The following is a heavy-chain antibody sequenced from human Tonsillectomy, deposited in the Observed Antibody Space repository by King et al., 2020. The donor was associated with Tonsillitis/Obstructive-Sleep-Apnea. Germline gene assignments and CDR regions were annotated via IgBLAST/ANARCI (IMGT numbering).Heavy chain of an antibody. V-gene: IGHV1-69*01. CDR2: IIPIFVTA. Sequence: VQLVESGAEVKKPGSSVKVSCKASGGTFSSYAISWVRQAPGQGLEWMGGIIPIFVTANYAQKFQGRVTFTADESTSTAYMELSSLRSEDTAVYYCARDRGARYCSSTSCYFDWYFDLWGRGTLVTVSS. D-gene: IGHD2-2*01. J-gene: IGHJ2*01. CDR3: ARDRGARYCSSTSCYFDWYFDL. CDR1: GGTFSSYA.